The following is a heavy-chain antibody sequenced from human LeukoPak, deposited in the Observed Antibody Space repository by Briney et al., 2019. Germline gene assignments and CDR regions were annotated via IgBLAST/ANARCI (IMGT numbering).Heavy chain of an antibody. CDR1: GFTFSTYG. Sequence: PGGSLRLSCAASGFTFSTYGMSWVRQAPGKGLEWVSSISSTSSYIYYADSVKGRFTISRDNAKNSLYLQMNSLRAEDTAVYYCARSKWVEMATIGFDSWGQGTLVTVSS. V-gene: IGHV3-21*01. J-gene: IGHJ4*02. CDR2: ISSTSSYI. CDR3: ARSKWVEMATIGFDS. D-gene: IGHD5-24*01.